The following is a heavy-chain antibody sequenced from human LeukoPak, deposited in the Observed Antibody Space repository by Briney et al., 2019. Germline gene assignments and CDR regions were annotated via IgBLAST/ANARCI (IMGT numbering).Heavy chain of an antibody. CDR1: GFTFSSCA. J-gene: IGHJ4*02. V-gene: IGHV3-64D*06. Sequence: GGSLRLSSSASGFTFSSCAMLWVRQAPGKGLQYVSTISSNGGSTYYADSVKGRFTISRDNSKNTLFLQMSSLRAEDTAVYYCVSGYCSSTSSRFAYWGQGALVTVSS. D-gene: IGHD2-2*01. CDR2: ISSNGGST. CDR3: VSGYCSSTSSRFAY.